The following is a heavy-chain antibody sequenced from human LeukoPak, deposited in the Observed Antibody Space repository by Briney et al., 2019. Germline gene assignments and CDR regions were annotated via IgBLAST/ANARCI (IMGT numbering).Heavy chain of an antibody. CDR2: FHNSGTC. V-gene: IGHV4-4*08. CDR1: DDSISDYY. Sequence: SETLSLTCTVSDDSISDYYRGWIRQPPGKGLELIGYFHNSGTCTYNPSLKSRVTISADTSKNQFSLKLNSVTAADTAAYYCARERIVVVPAAIPGYYYYYMDVWGKGTTVTVSS. D-gene: IGHD2-2*02. CDR3: ARERIVVVPAAIPGYYYYYMDV. J-gene: IGHJ6*03.